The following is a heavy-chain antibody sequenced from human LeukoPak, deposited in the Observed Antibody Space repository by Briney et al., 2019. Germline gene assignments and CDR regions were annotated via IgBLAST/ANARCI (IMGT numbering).Heavy chain of an antibody. CDR1: GFTFSSYS. V-gene: IGHV3-21*01. D-gene: IGHD3-22*01. CDR2: ISSGSSYI. Sequence: PGGSLRLSCAASGFTFSSYSMNWVRQAPGKGLEWVSSISSGSSYIYYADSVKGRFTISRDNAKNSLYLQMNSLRAEDTAVYYCAREAPGYYDSSGYPRGYFDHWGQGTLVTVSS. CDR3: AREAPGYYDSSGYPRGYFDH. J-gene: IGHJ4*02.